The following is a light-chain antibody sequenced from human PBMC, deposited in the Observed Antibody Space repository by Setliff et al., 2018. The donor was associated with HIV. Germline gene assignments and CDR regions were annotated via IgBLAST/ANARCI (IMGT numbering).Light chain of an antibody. J-gene: IGLJ1*01. V-gene: IGLV2-14*03. Sequence: QSVLTQSASVSGSLGQSITISCSGTSSDIGAYNYVSWYQQHPVKAPRLIIYDVSNRPSGASNRFSGSKSGNTASLTISGLQAEDEADYYCSSYTSRRTPVFGTGTKVTVL. CDR2: DVS. CDR3: SSYTSRRTPV. CDR1: SSDIGAYNY.